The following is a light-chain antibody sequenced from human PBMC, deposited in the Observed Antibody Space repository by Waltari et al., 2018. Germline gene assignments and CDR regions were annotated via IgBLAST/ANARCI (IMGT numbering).Light chain of an antibody. J-gene: IGKJ1*01. V-gene: IGKV1-17*01. CDR1: QGISSY. CDR3: LQHNSYPPT. CDR2: AAS. Sequence: DIQMTQSPSSLSASVGDTVTIPCRASQGISSYLNWFQQKPGQAPRLLISAASSLVRGVPSRFSGRGSGTEFTLTISSLQPEDFASYYCLQHNSYPPTFGQGTKVEIK.